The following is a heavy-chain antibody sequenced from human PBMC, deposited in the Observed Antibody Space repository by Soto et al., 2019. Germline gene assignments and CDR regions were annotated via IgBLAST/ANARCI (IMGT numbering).Heavy chain of an antibody. CDR2: ISGSGGST. CDR3: AKYGYDSSGYNY. CDR1: GFTFSSYA. V-gene: IGHV3-23*01. J-gene: IGHJ4*02. Sequence: GSLRLSCAAPGFTFSSYAMSWVRQAPGKGLEWVSAISGSGGSTYYADSVKGRFTISRDNSKNTLYLQMNSLRAEDTAVYYCAKYGYDSSGYNYWGQGTLVTVSS. D-gene: IGHD3-22*01.